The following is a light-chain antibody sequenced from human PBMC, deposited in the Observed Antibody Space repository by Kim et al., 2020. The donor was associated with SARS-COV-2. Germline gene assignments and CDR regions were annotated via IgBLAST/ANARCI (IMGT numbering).Light chain of an antibody. V-gene: IGKV1-5*01. Sequence: ASVGDRVTIPCRASQSIRNWLAWYQQKPGKAPKLLIYAASTLESGVPSRFTGGGSETHFTLTIDSLQPDDFATYSCQQYKTYSRTFGQGTKVDIK. CDR2: AAS. J-gene: IGKJ1*01. CDR1: QSIRNW. CDR3: QQYKTYSRT.